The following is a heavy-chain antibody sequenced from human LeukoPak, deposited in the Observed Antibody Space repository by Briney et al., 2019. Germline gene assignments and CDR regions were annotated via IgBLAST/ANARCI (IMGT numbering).Heavy chain of an antibody. CDR3: AELGITMIGGV. CDR1: GFTFSSYE. V-gene: IGHV3-48*03. CDR2: ISSSGSPI. J-gene: IGHJ6*04. Sequence: PGGSLTLSCPAAGFTFSSYEMNWVRQAEGKGMEWVSYISSSGSPIYYADSVKGPFTTSRDNAKNSLYLQMNSLRAEDTVVYYCAELGITMIGGVWGKGTTVTISS. D-gene: IGHD3-10*02.